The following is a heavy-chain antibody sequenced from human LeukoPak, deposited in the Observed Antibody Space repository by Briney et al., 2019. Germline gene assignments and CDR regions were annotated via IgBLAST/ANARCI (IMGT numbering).Heavy chain of an antibody. V-gene: IGHV3-33*01. Sequence: GRSLRLSCAASGFTFSSYGMHWVRQAPGKGLEWVAVIRYDGSNKYYADSVKGRFTISRDNSKNTLYLQMNSLRAEDTAVYYCARDGWVITVREMGDFDYWGQGTLVTVSS. J-gene: IGHJ4*02. CDR1: GFTFSSYG. D-gene: IGHD5-24*01. CDR3: ARDGWVITVREMGDFDY. CDR2: IRYDGSNK.